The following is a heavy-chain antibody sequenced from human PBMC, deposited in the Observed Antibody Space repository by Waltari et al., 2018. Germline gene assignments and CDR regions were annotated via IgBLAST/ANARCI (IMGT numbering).Heavy chain of an antibody. V-gene: IGHV3-21*01. CDR1: GFTFSSYS. D-gene: IGHD3-22*01. J-gene: IGHJ3*02. CDR3: ARDSGSGYSSSGAFDI. CDR2: ISSSSSYI. Sequence: EVQLVESGGGLVKPGGSLRLSCAASGFTFSSYSMNWVRQAPGKGLEWVSSISSSSSYIYYADSVKGRFTISRDNAKNSLYLQMNSLRAEDTAVYYCARDSGSGYSSSGAFDIWGQGTMVTVSS.